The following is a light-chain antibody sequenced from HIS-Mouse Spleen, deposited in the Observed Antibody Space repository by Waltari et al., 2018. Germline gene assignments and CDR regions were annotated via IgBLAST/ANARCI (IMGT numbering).Light chain of an antibody. CDR1: QSVLYSSNTKNY. CDR2: WAS. Sequence: DIVMTQSPDSLAVAPGERDTINCKSSQSVLYSSNTKNYLAWYQQKPGQPPKLLIYWASTRESGVPDRFSGSGSGTDFTLTISSLQAEDVAVYYCQQYYSTPLTFGGGTKVEIK. CDR3: QQYYSTPLT. J-gene: IGKJ4*01. V-gene: IGKV4-1*01.